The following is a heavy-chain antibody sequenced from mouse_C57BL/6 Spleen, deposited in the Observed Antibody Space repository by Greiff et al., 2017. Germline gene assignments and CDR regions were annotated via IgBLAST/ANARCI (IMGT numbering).Heavy chain of an antibody. J-gene: IGHJ3*01. CDR1: GFSFNTYA. V-gene: IGHV10-1*01. CDR3: VGPYYDYGWFAY. CDR2: IRSKSNNSAT. Sequence: EVKLVESGGGLVQPKGSLKLSCAASGFSFNTYAMNWVRQAPGKGLEWVARIRSKSNNSATYYADSVKDRFTISRDDSESMLYLQMNNLKTEDTAMYYCVGPYYDYGWFAYWGQGTLVTVSA. D-gene: IGHD2-4*01.